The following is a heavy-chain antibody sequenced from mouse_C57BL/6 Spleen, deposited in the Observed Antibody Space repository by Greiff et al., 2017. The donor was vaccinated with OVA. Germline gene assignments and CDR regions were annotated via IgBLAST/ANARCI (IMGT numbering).Heavy chain of an antibody. J-gene: IGHJ4*01. CDR1: GYTFTSYW. CDR2: IDPSDSET. V-gene: IGHV1-52*01. Sequence: QVQLQQPGAELVRPGSSVKLSCKASGYTFTSYWMHWVKQRPIQGLEWIGNIDPSDSETHYNQKFKDKATLTVDKSSSTAYMQLSSLTSEDSAVYYCAREYGTYAMDYWGQGTSVTVSS. CDR3: AREYGTYAMDY. D-gene: IGHD1-1*01.